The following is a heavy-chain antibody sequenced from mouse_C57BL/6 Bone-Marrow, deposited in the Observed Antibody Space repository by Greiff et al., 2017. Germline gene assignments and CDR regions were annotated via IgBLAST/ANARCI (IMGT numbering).Heavy chain of an antibody. CDR1: GFNIKDYY. D-gene: IGHD3-2*02. CDR3: ARAAQAPGPRVSFDD. CDR2: IDPEDGET. Sequence: VQLQQSGAELVKPGASVKLSCTASGFNIKDYYMHWVKQRPEQGLEWIGRIDPEDGETKYAPKFQGKATITADTSSNTAYLQLSSLTSENTAVYYCARAAQAPGPRVSFDDWGQGTTLTVSS. V-gene: IGHV14-2*01. J-gene: IGHJ2*01.